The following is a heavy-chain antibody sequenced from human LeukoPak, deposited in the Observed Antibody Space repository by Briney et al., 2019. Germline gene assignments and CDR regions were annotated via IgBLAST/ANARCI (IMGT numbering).Heavy chain of an antibody. D-gene: IGHD3-9*01. CDR3: ARLSTYDILTEDR. CDR2: LYYSGST. V-gene: IGHV4-39*01. Sequence: SETLSLTCTVSGGSISSSTYYWGWIRQPPGKGLEWIGSLYYSGSTYYNPSLKSRVTISVDTSKNQFSLKLSSVTAADTAVYYCARLSTYDILTEDRWGQGTLVTVSS. J-gene: IGHJ5*02. CDR1: GGSISSSTYY.